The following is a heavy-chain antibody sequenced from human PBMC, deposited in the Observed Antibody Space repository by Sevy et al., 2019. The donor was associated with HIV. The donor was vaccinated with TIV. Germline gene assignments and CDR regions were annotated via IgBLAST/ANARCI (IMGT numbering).Heavy chain of an antibody. Sequence: GGYLRLSCAASGFSFSSFAMGWVRQAPGKGLEWVSAIGGGGGGTFYADSVKGRFTISRDNSKNMLYLQMNSLRDEDTAVYYCAKDLSTVTRDYFDYWGQGTLVTASS. J-gene: IGHJ4*02. D-gene: IGHD4-17*01. CDR2: IGGGGGGT. CDR1: GFSFSSFA. CDR3: AKDLSTVTRDYFDY. V-gene: IGHV3-23*01.